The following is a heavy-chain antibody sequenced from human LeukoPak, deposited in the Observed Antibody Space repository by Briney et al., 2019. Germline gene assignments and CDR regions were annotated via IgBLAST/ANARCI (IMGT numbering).Heavy chain of an antibody. D-gene: IGHD1-26*01. CDR1: GFTFSSYG. J-gene: IGHJ4*02. Sequence: GGSLRLSCAASGFTFSSYGMHWVRQAPGKGLEWVAVISYDGSNKYYADSAKGRFTISRDNSKNTLYLQMNSLRAEDTAVYYCAKEATLDYWGQGTLVTVSS. CDR2: ISYDGSNK. V-gene: IGHV3-30*18. CDR3: AKEATLDY.